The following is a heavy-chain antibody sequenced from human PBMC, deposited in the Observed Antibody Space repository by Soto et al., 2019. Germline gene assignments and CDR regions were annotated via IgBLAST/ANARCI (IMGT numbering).Heavy chain of an antibody. CDR1: GFTFSSYC. Sequence: GGSMRLSCAASGFTFSSYCMHWVSKAPGKGLEWVAVISYDGSNKYYANSVKGRFTISRDTSKNMLYLQMNSLRAEDTAIYYCAKDSHWAIISPTHDYWGHGTLVTVSS. CDR2: ISYDGSNK. J-gene: IGHJ4*01. D-gene: IGHD2-2*01. CDR3: AKDSHWAIISPTHDY. V-gene: IGHV3-30*18.